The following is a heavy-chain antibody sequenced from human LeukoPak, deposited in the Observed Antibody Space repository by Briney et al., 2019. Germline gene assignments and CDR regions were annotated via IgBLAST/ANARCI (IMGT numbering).Heavy chain of an antibody. CDR2: INPNSGGT. Sequence: ASVKVSCKASGYTFTGYYMHWLRQAPGQGLEWMGWINPNSGGTNYAQKFQGRVTMTRDTSISTAYMELSRLRSDDTAVYYCARGVAYYYDSSGFDYWGQGTLVTVSS. D-gene: IGHD3-22*01. J-gene: IGHJ4*02. CDR1: GYTFTGYY. V-gene: IGHV1-2*02. CDR3: ARGVAYYYDSSGFDY.